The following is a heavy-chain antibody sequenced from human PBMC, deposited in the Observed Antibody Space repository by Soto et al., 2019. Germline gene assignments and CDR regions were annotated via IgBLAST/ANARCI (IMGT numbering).Heavy chain of an antibody. Sequence: PSATLSLTCTVSGGSVSGGSYFWSWVRQPPGKGLEWIGYFYYSGSTKYNPSLKSRVTILEDTSKNQFSLKLDSVTAADTAVYYCAREGRMGTFDYWGQGALVTVSS. CDR3: AREGRMGTFDY. CDR2: FYYSGST. J-gene: IGHJ4*02. D-gene: IGHD1-1*01. CDR1: GGSVSGGSYF. V-gene: IGHV4-61*01.